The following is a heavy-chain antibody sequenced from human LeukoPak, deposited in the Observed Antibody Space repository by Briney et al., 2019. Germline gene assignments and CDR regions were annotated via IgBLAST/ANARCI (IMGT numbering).Heavy chain of an antibody. V-gene: IGHV4-39*07. CDR3: ARVRLFGEFCMDV. CDR1: GGSISSSSYY. D-gene: IGHD3-10*01. Sequence: SETLSLTCTVSGGSISSSSYYWGWIRQPPGKGLEWIGSIYYSGSTYYNPSLKSRVTISVDTSKNQFSLKLSSVTAADTAVYYCARVRLFGEFCMDVWGQGTTVTVSS. CDR2: IYYSGST. J-gene: IGHJ6*02.